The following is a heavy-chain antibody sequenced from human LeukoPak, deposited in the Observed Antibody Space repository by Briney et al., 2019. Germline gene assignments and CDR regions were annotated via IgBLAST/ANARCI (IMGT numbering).Heavy chain of an antibody. CDR1: GFTLSSFW. Sequence: GGSLRLSCATSGFTLSSFWMDWVRQPPGKGLVWVSRIDSDGTDTNYADSGKGRFTISRDNYKNTVYLQMNSLTAEDTAVYYCARGAWGTSVHFDKWGQGALVTVSS. V-gene: IGHV3-74*01. CDR2: IDSDGTDT. J-gene: IGHJ4*02. CDR3: ARGAWGTSVHFDK. D-gene: IGHD3-16*01.